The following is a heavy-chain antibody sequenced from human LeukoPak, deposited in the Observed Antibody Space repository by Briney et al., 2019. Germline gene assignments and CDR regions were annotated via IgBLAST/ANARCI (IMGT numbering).Heavy chain of an antibody. CDR2: IYYSGST. Sequence: SETLSLTCTVSGGSISSYYWSWIRQPPGKGLEWIGYIYYSGSTNYNPSLKSRVTISVDTSKNQFSLKLSSVTAPDTAVYYCARVKSPIDYWGQGTLVTVSS. J-gene: IGHJ4*02. CDR3: ARVKSPIDY. CDR1: GGSISSYY. V-gene: IGHV4-59*01.